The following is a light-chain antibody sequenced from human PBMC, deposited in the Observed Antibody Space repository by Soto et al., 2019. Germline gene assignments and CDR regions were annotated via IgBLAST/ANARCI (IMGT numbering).Light chain of an antibody. CDR2: RND. CDR3: AKWDDSLRVYV. CDR1: NSRSGSNY. Sequence: QSVLPQPPSASGTPGQRVTISCSTSNSRSGSNYVYWYQQLPGAAPKLLIYRNDQRPSGVPDRFSGSKSGTSASLAISGLRYEDEGDYFCAKWDDSLRVYVFGSGTKLTVL. V-gene: IGLV1-47*01. J-gene: IGLJ1*01.